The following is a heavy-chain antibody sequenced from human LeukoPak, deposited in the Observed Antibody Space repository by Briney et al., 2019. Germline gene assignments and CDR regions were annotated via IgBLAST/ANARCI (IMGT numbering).Heavy chain of an antibody. V-gene: IGHV3-33*01. Sequence: PGGSLRLSCAASGFTFSSYGMHWVRQAPGKGLEWVAVIWYDGSNKYYADSVKGRFTISRDNSKNTLYLQMNSLRAEDTAVYYCARDAYSSSSLDVWGQGTTVTVSS. CDR3: ARDAYSSSSLDV. CDR1: GFTFSSYG. J-gene: IGHJ6*02. CDR2: IWYDGSNK. D-gene: IGHD6-13*01.